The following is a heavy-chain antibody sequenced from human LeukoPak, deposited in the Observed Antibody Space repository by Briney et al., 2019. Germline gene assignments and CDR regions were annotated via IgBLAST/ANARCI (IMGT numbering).Heavy chain of an antibody. CDR1: GGSISSYY. J-gene: IGHJ3*02. D-gene: IGHD3-22*01. CDR3: ARASYYYDGSGYYGGLFDI. CDR2: IYYSGST. V-gene: IGHV4-59*01. Sequence: PSETLSLTCTVSGGSISSYYWSWIRQPPGKGLEWIGSIYYSGSTNYSPSLKSRVTISVDTSKNQSSLKLSSVTAADTAVYYCARASYYYDGSGYYGGLFDIWGQGTMVTVSS.